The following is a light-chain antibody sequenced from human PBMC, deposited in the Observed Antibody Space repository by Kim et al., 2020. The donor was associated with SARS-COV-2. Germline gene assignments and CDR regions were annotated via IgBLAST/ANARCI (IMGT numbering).Light chain of an antibody. J-gene: IGKJ3*01. Sequence: DALLTQSPFTLPVTLGQPASMSCKSSQSLVYTDGNSYLNWFHQRPGQSPRRLIYRVSNRDSGVPDRFSGSGSGTDFTLTISRVEAEDVGIYYCAQGTHWPPTFGPGTKVDIK. CDR1: QSLVYTDGNSY. V-gene: IGKV2-30*01. CDR3: AQGTHWPPT. CDR2: RVS.